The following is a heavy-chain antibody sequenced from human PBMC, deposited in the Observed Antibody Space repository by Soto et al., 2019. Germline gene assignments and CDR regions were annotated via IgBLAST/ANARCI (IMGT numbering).Heavy chain of an antibody. Sequence: GGSLRLSCAASGFTFSSYSMNWVRQAPGKGLEWISYIGTSSSTIYYADSVKGRFTISRDNAKNSLYLQMNSLRAEDTAVYYCATDVDYSFDYWGQGTLVTVSS. J-gene: IGHJ4*02. V-gene: IGHV3-48*01. CDR2: IGTSSSTI. CDR1: GFTFSSYS. CDR3: ATDVDYSFDY.